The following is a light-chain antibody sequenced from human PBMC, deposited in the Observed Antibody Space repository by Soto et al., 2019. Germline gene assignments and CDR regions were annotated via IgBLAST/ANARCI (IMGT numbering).Light chain of an antibody. CDR3: QQYGSSPWT. V-gene: IGKV3-20*01. Sequence: EIVLTQSPGTLSLPPGERATLSCRASQSVSSSYLAWYQQKPGQAPRLLIYGASSRATGIPDRFSGSGSETDFTLTISRLEPEDFAVYYCQQYGSSPWTFGQGTKV. CDR2: GAS. J-gene: IGKJ1*01. CDR1: QSVSSSY.